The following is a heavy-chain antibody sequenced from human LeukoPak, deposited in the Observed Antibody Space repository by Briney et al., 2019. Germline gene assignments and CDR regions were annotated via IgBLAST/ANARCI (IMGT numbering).Heavy chain of an antibody. Sequence: GGSLRLSCAASGFSFSSYTMNWVRKAPGKGLEWVSVIYSGGSTYYADSVKGRFTISRDNSKNTLYLQMNSLRAEDTAVYYCAIGTIVAAGYYFDCWGQGTLVTVSS. V-gene: IGHV3-53*01. D-gene: IGHD6-13*01. CDR1: GFSFSSYT. J-gene: IGHJ4*02. CDR3: AIGTIVAAGYYFDC. CDR2: IYSGGST.